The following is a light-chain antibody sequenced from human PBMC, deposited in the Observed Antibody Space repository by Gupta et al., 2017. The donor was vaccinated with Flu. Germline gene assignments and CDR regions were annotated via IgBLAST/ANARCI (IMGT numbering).Light chain of an antibody. CDR1: QSVSSSY. CDR3: QQGGGAPRS. CDR2: AAS. V-gene: IGKV3-20*01. Sequence: EIVLTQSPGTLSLSPGERATLSCRASQSVSSSYLAWYQQKPGQAPRLLIYAASSRATGTPDRFSGSGSGTDFTLTISRREPEDFAVYYCQQGGGAPRSFGQGTKLEIK. J-gene: IGKJ2*04.